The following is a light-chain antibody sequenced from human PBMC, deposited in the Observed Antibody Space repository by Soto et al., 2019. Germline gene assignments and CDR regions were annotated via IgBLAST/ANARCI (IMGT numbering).Light chain of an antibody. J-gene: IGKJ1*01. CDR1: QSISSY. Sequence: DIQMTQSPSSLSASVGDRVTITCRASQSISSYLNWYQQKPGKAPKILIYAASSLQSGVPSRVSGSGSGTDFTLTISSLQPEDFATYYCQQSYSTPVTFGQGTKVEIK. CDR2: AAS. V-gene: IGKV1-39*01. CDR3: QQSYSTPVT.